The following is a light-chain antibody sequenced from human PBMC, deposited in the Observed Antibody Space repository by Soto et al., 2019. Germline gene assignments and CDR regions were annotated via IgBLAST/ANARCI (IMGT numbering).Light chain of an antibody. J-gene: IGLJ1*01. CDR3: SAYKSSTTYV. Sequence: QSALTQPAAVSGSPGQSVAISCTGTNSDVGGYNYVSWYQQHPGKAPKLMLYDVTNRPSGVSDRFSGSKSGNTASLTISGLQDEEEADYYCSAYKSSTTYVLGTGTKLTVL. CDR2: DVT. V-gene: IGLV2-14*01. CDR1: NSDVGGYNY.